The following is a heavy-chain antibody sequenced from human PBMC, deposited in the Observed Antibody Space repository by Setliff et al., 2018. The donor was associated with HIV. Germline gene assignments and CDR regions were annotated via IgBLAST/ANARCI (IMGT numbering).Heavy chain of an antibody. V-gene: IGHV4-39*01. CDR3: ARGDGIDF. CDR1: GGSISSSSYY. CDR2: IYYSGST. D-gene: IGHD2-21*02. Sequence: SETLSLTCTVSGGSISSSSYYWSWIRQPPGKGLEWIGSIYYSGSTYYNPSLKTRVTISVDTSKNQFSLKLSSVTAADTAVYYCARGDGIDFWGQGTLVTVSS. J-gene: IGHJ4*02.